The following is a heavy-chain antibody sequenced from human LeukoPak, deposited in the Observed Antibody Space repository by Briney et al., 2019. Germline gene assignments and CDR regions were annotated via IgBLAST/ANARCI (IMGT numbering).Heavy chain of an antibody. CDR3: ARGVRGYHYFDY. D-gene: IGHD3-10*01. CDR2: IGGSNGIT. CDR1: RFTFNSYA. J-gene: IGHJ4*02. V-gene: IGHV3-23*01. Sequence: PGGSLRLSCAASRFTFNSYAMSWVRQAPGKGLEWVSVIGGSNGITFYADSVKGRFTISRDNSKNTLYLQMHSLRADDTAVYYCARGVRGYHYFDYWGQGTLVTVSS.